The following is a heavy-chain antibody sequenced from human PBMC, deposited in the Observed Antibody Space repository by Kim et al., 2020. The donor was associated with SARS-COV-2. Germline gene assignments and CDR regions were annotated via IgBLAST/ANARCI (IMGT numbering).Heavy chain of an antibody. Sequence: SGNDHYSPALRSRVSISRQTSENQFALELTSVTAADTAVYYCARGQPLDYWGQGILVTVSS. CDR3: ARGQPLDY. V-gene: IGHV4-31*02. CDR2: SGND. D-gene: IGHD2-2*01. J-gene: IGHJ4*02.